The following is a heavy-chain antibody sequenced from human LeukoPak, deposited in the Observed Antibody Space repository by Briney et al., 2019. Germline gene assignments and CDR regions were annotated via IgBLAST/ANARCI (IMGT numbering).Heavy chain of an antibody. CDR3: ARDLDGTYSGEGGKFDY. CDR1: GFTFRNYG. Sequence: GRSLRLSCAASGFTFRNYGMHWVRQAPGKGLEWVAVIWPDGSNKYYADSVKGRFTISRDNSKNTLSLQMNSLRAEDTAIYYCARDLDGTYSGEGGKFDYWGQGTLVTVSS. V-gene: IGHV3-33*01. CDR2: IWPDGSNK. D-gene: IGHD1-26*01. J-gene: IGHJ4*02.